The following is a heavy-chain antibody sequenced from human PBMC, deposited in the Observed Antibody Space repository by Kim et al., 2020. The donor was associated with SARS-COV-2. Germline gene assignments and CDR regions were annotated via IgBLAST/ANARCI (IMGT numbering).Heavy chain of an antibody. V-gene: IGHV4-59*09. Sequence: RTNYNPPLKERVTITIDTSKNQFSVKLSAVHAADTAVYYCARGGGGGGDYWGQGTLVTVSS. J-gene: IGHJ4*02. CDR3: ARGGGGGGDY. D-gene: IGHD3-16*01. CDR2: RT.